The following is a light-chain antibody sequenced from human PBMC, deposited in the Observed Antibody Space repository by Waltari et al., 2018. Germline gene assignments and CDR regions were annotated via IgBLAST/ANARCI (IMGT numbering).Light chain of an antibody. CDR3: QQRRNWPLT. J-gene: IGKJ4*01. V-gene: IGKV3-11*01. Sequence: DIVLTQSPATLSLSPGERATLSCRASPSLSNYLSWYQQKPGQDPRLLIYDTSNRATGIPARFSGSGFGTDFTLTISSLEPEDFAVYYCQQRRNWPLTFGGGTKVEIK. CDR2: DTS. CDR1: PSLSNY.